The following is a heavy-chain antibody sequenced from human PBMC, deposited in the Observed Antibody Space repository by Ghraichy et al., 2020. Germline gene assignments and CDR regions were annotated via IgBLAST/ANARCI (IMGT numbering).Heavy chain of an antibody. CDR1: GGSVSSGSYY. J-gene: IGHJ4*02. D-gene: IGHD6-13*01. Sequence: ESLNISCTVSGGSVSSGSYYWSWIRQPPGKGLEWIGYIYYSGSTNYNPSLKSRVTISVDTSKNQFSLKLSSVTAADTAVYYCARDTRSWGHYFDYWGQGTLVTVSS. CDR3: ARDTRSWGHYFDY. CDR2: IYYSGST. V-gene: IGHV4-61*01.